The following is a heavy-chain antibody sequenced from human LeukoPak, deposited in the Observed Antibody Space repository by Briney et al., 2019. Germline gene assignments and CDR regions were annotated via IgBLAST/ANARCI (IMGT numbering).Heavy chain of an antibody. CDR3: TSALNINIHY. V-gene: IGHV3-74*01. D-gene: IGHD1/OR15-1a*01. Sequence: GGSLRLSCAATGLAVTTEWMHWVRQAPGKGLVWVSGVNRDGSIRNYADSVKGRFTISRDDAKKTLYLQMNSLRDEDTALYYCTSALNINIHYWGQGTLVTVSS. CDR2: VNRDGSIR. CDR1: GLAVTTEW. J-gene: IGHJ4*02.